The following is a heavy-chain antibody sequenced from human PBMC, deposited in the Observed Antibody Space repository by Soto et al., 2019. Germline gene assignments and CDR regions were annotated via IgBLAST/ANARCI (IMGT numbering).Heavy chain of an antibody. CDR3: AKQLTYDFWSGPSAPFDY. CDR1: GFTCSSYA. CDR2: ISGSGGST. Sequence: GGSLRLSCAAAGFTCSSYAMSWVRQAPGKGLEWVSAISGSGGSTYYADSVKGRFTISRDNSKNTLYLQMNSLRAEDTAVYYCAKQLTYDFWSGPSAPFDYWGQGTLVTVSS. D-gene: IGHD3-3*01. V-gene: IGHV3-23*01. J-gene: IGHJ4*02.